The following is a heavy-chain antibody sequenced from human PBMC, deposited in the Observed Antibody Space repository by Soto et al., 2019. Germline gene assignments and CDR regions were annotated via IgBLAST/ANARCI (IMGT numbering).Heavy chain of an antibody. CDR2: IYYSGSA. J-gene: IGHJ5*02. CDR1: GGSISSVSYY. CDR3: ARLHCNSPNCVPLDP. D-gene: IGHD2-2*01. V-gene: IGHV4-39*01. Sequence: QLQLQESGPGLVKPSETLSLTCSVSGGSISSVSYYWGWIRQPPGKGLEWIGSIYYSGSAYYSPSLKSRVTMSVETSTNQLSLELRSVTAADTAVYYCARLHCNSPNCVPLDPWGQGTLVTVSS.